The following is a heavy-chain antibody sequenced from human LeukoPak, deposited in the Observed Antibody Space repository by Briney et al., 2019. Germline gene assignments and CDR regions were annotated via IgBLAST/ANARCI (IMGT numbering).Heavy chain of an antibody. CDR3: ARGGSAWPIDY. J-gene: IGHJ4*02. V-gene: IGHV3-48*01. CDR2: ISSGSSSK. D-gene: IGHD3-16*01. CDR1: GFTFSTYS. Sequence: PGGSLRLSCAASGFTFSTYSMNWVRQAPGKGLDWVSYISSGSSSKKYADSVMGRFTISRDTAKNSLYLQMNSLRAEDTAVYYCARGGSAWPIDYWGQGTLVTVSS.